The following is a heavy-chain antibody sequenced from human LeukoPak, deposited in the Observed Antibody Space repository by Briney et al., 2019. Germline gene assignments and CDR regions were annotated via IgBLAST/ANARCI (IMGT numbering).Heavy chain of an antibody. CDR3: GASTVS. CDR1: GFTFSSYW. Sequence: GGSLRLSCAASGFTFSSYWMSWVRQAPGKGPEWVAKINQDGSVKTYVDSVKGRFTMSRDNPKNSVFLEMYSLSAEDTAVYYCGASTVSWGLGTLVTVSS. D-gene: IGHD1-26*01. J-gene: IGHJ5*02. CDR2: INQDGSVK. V-gene: IGHV3-7*01.